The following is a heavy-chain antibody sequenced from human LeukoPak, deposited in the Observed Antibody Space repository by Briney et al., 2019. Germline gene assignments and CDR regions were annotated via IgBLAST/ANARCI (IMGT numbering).Heavy chain of an antibody. D-gene: IGHD2-2*01. CDR2: INPNGGGT. CDR3: ARDPTAYCSSPSCHYYYYYMDV. J-gene: IGHJ6*03. V-gene: IGHV1-2*06. CDR1: GYTFTGYY. Sequence: ASVKVSCKASGYTFTGYYIHWVRQAPGQGLEWMGRINPNGGGTNYAQKFQGRVTMTRDTSISTAYMELSRLRSDDTAVYYCARDPTAYCSSPSCHYYYYYMDVWGKGTTVTVSS.